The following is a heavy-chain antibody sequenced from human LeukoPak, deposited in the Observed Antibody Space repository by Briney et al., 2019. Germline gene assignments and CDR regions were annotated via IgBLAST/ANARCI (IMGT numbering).Heavy chain of an antibody. J-gene: IGHJ4*02. CDR1: GYTFTGYY. CDR3: ARDGGDGYNSDY. CDR2: INPNSGGT. D-gene: IGHD5-24*01. V-gene: IGHV1-2*04. Sequence: ASVKVSCTASGYTFTGYYMHWVRQAPGQGLEWMGWINPNSGGTNYAQKFQGWVTMTRDTSISTAYMELSRLRSDDTAVYYCARDGGDGYNSDYWGQGTLVTVSS.